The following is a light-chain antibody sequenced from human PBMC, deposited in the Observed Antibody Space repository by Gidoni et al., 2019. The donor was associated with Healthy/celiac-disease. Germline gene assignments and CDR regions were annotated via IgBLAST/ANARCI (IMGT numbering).Light chain of an antibody. J-gene: IGLJ2*01. CDR1: SSDVGGYNY. CDR3: SSYTSRTSSVV. CDR2: DVS. Sequence: QSALTQPASVSGSPGPSITLSCTGTSSDVGGYNYVSWYQQFPGKAPKLMIYDVSNRPSGVSYRFSGSTSGNTASLTISGLQAEDESDYYCSSYTSRTSSVVFGGGTKLTVL. V-gene: IGLV2-14*01.